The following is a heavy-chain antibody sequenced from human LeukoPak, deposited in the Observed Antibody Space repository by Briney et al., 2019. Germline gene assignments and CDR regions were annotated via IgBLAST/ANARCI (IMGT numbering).Heavy chain of an antibody. CDR1: DYTFTHYY. D-gene: IGHD5-18*01. Sequence: GASVTVSCKASDYTFTHYYLHWVRQTPGQGLEWMGWINPNSGATDDAVNCQFRVTMTRDTSIIIAYMERSRLRSDDAAVYDCASGYRVEYWGQGTLVTVSS. CDR3: ASGYRVEY. CDR2: INPNSGAT. V-gene: IGHV1-2*02. J-gene: IGHJ4*02.